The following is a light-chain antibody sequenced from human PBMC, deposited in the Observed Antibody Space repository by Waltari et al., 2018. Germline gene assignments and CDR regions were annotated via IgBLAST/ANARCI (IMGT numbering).Light chain of an antibody. V-gene: IGLV4-69*01. J-gene: IGLJ3*02. CDR2: VNSDGTH. CDR3: QTGGHGTWV. Sequence: QQPGRGHRYLRKVNSDGTHSKGDDIPDRFSGSSSGAERYLTISSLQSEDEADYYCQTGGHGTWVFGGGTKVTVL.